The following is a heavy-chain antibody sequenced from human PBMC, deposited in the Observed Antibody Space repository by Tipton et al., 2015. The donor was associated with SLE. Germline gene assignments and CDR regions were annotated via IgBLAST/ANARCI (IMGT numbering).Heavy chain of an antibody. CDR1: GYSISIGSYY. J-gene: IGHJ4*02. CDR3: ARDRISYYDF. Sequence: TLSLTCTVSGYSISIGSYYWSWLRQPAGKGLEWIGRVFLGGTTTYNPSLKSRVTMSEDTSTNQFSLTWSSVTAADTAVYYCARDRISYYDFWGQGMLVTVSS. CDR2: VFLGGTT. V-gene: IGHV4-61*02.